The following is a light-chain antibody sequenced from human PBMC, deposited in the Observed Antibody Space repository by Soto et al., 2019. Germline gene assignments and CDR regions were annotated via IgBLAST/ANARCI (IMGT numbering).Light chain of an antibody. J-gene: IGKJ2*01. Sequence: DIQMTQSPSTLSPSVGDRVTITCRASQSISSWLAWYQQKPGKAPKLLIYNASSLESGVPSRFSGSGSGKEFTLTISSLQPDDFATYYCQQYNSYSYTFGQGTKLEIK. V-gene: IGKV1-5*03. CDR2: NAS. CDR3: QQYNSYSYT. CDR1: QSISSW.